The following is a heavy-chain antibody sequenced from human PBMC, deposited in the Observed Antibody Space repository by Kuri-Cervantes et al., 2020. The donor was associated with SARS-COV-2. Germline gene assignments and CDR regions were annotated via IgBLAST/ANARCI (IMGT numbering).Heavy chain of an antibody. J-gene: IGHJ4*02. CDR2: ISSSSSYT. CDR1: GFTFSDYY. Sequence: LSLTCAASGFTFSDYYMSWIRQAPGRGLEWVSYISSSSSYTNYADSVKGRFTISRDNAKNSLYLQMNSLRAEDTAVYYCARVKISSGSYYVVYFDYWGQGTLVTVSS. D-gene: IGHD1-26*01. V-gene: IGHV3-11*06. CDR3: ARVKISSGSYYVVYFDY.